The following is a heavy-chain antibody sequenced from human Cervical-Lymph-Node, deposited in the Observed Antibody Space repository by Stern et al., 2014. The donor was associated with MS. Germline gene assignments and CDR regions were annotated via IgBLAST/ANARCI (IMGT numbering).Heavy chain of an antibody. CDR1: GCTLNTSA. CDR2: IIPIFGAT. Sequence: VQLVQSGAEVKKPGSSVKVSCKASGCTLNTSAINWVRQAPGQGLEWMGGIIPIFGATNYAQKFQGRLTITADESTTTAYMELNSLRSEDTAMYYCARVRCPNGVCYPRLDYWGQGILVTVSS. V-gene: IGHV1-69*01. CDR3: ARVRCPNGVCYPRLDY. J-gene: IGHJ4*02. D-gene: IGHD2-8*01.